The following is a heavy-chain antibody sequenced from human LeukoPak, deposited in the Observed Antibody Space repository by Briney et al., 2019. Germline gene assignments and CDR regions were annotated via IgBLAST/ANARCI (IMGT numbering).Heavy chain of an antibody. D-gene: IGHD5-24*01. CDR3: AGSRGKLQWPYYYYGMDV. J-gene: IGHJ6*02. CDR1: GFTFSDYY. CDR2: ISSSGRTI. V-gene: IGHV3-11*01. Sequence: GGSLRLSCAASGFTFSDYYMSWIRQAPGKGLEWVSYISSSGRTIYYADSVKGRFTISRDNAKNSLYLQMNSLRAEDTAVYYCAGSRGKLQWPYYYYGMDVWGQGTTVTVSS.